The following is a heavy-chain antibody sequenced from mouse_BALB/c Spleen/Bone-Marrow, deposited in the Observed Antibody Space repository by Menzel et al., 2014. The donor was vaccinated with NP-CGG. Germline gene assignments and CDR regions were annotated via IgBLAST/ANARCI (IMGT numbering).Heavy chain of an antibody. Sequence: VQLQQSGPELVKPGASVKMSCKASGYTFIDYVISWMKQRTGQGLEWIGEIYPGSGNTYYNEKFKGKATLTPDKSSDTACMQLSSLTSEDSAVYFCARRSTMITPAVYYGMDYWGQG. J-gene: IGHJ4*01. D-gene: IGHD2-4*01. V-gene: IGHV1-81*01. CDR3: ARRSTMITPAVYYGMDY. CDR2: IYPGSGNT. CDR1: GYTFIDYV.